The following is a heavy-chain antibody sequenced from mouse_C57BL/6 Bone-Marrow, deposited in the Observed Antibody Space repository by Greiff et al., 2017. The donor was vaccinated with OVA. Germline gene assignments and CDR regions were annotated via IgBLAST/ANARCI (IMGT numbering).Heavy chain of an antibody. Sequence: VQLQQPGAELVKPGASVKMSCKASGYTFTSYWITWVKQRPGQGLEWIGDIYPGSGSTNYNEKFKSKATLTVDTSSSTAYMQLSSLTSEDSAVYYCARAYYGYDDWYFDVWGTGTTVTVSS. D-gene: IGHD2-9*01. CDR2: IYPGSGST. CDR1: GYTFTSYW. V-gene: IGHV1-55*01. J-gene: IGHJ1*03. CDR3: ARAYYGYDDWYFDV.